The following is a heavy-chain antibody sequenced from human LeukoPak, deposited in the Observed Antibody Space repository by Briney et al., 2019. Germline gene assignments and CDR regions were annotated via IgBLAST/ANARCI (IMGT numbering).Heavy chain of an antibody. CDR3: ARGRRYDILTGFNWFDP. CDR1: GFTFRNYP. V-gene: IGHV3-30*09. Sequence: GSLRLSCAASGFTFRNYPIHWVRQAPSKGLEWVSIISSDGGNQHYADAVKGRFVISRDNSKNVVFLHMNSLRPADTAVYYCARGRRYDILTGFNWFDPWGQGTLVTVSS. J-gene: IGHJ5*02. D-gene: IGHD3-9*01. CDR2: ISSDGGNQ.